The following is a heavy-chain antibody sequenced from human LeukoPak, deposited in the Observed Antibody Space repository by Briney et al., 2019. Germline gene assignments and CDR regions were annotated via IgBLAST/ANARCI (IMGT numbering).Heavy chain of an antibody. V-gene: IGHV3-30-3*01. CDR3: ARDGDCSSTSCYVLFNWFDP. D-gene: IGHD2-2*01. Sequence: GGSLRLSCAASGFTFNYYAMHWVRQAPGKGLEWVAVISYDGSNKYYADSVKGRFTISRDNSKNTLYLQMNSLRAEDTAVYYCARDGDCSSTSCYVLFNWFDPWGQGTLVTVSS. CDR2: ISYDGSNK. CDR1: GFTFNYYA. J-gene: IGHJ5*02.